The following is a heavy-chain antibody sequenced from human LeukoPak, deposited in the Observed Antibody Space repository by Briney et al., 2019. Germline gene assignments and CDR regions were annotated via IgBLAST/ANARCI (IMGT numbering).Heavy chain of an antibody. V-gene: IGHV1-3*01. Sequence: ASVKVSCKASGYTFTSNAMHWVRQAPGQRLEWMGWINAGNGNTKYSQKFQGRVTITRDTSASTAYMELSSLRSEDTAVYYCARIYCSSTSCYGTHDAFDIWGQGTMVTVSS. J-gene: IGHJ3*02. CDR2: INAGNGNT. CDR1: GYTFTSNA. D-gene: IGHD2-2*01. CDR3: ARIYCSSTSCYGTHDAFDI.